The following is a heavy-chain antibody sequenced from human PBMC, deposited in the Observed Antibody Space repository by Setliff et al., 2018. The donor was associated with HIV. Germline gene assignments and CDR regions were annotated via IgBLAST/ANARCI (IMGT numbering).Heavy chain of an antibody. CDR1: GFSFRSYA. V-gene: IGHV3-23*01. Sequence: GESLKISCAASGFSFRSYAVSWVRQAPGKGLEWVPVISGSGDITYYRESVKGRFTVSRDNSNNTVYLQMNSLRAEDTAMYYCAKTQTVITVYGPFDSWGQGTPVTVSS. CDR2: ISGSGDIT. D-gene: IGHD4-4*01. J-gene: IGHJ4*02. CDR3: AKTQTVITVYGPFDS.